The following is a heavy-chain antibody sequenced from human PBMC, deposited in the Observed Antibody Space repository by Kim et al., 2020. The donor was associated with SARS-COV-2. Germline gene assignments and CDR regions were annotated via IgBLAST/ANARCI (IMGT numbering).Heavy chain of an antibody. CDR3: ARDQSRSWYIFGDY. Sequence: GGSLRLSCAASGFTFSSYGMHWVRQAPGKGLEWVAVISYDGSNKYYADSVKGRFTISRDNSKNTLYLQMNSLRAEDTAVYYCARDQSRSWYIFGDYWGQGTLVTVSS. J-gene: IGHJ4*02. V-gene: IGHV3-33*05. CDR2: ISYDGSNK. CDR1: GFTFSSYG. D-gene: IGHD6-13*01.